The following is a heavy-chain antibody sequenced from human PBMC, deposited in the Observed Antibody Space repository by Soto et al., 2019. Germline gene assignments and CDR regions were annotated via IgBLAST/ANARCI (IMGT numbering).Heavy chain of an antibody. V-gene: IGHV3-21*01. CDR3: ASRHGGLLRRGYGMDV. D-gene: IGHD6-19*01. Sequence: PGGSLRLSCAASGFTFSGYSMNWVRQAPGKGLEWVSSISSSSSYIYYADSVKGRFTISRDNAKNSLYLQMNSLRAEDTAVYYCASRHGGLLRRGYGMDVWGQGTKATVSS. CDR2: ISSSSSYI. J-gene: IGHJ6*02. CDR1: GFTFSGYS.